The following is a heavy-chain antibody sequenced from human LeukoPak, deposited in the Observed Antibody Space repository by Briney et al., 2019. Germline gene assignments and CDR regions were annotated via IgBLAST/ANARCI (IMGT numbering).Heavy chain of an antibody. Sequence: PSETLSLTCTVYGGSMSSYYWSFIRQPAGKGLEWIGRIHTSWTTYYNPSLKSRVTMSVDTSRNQFSLRLTSVTAADTAVYYCARGDYYDGGGRNWFDPWGQGTLVTVSS. CDR1: GGSMSSYY. CDR2: IHTSWTT. D-gene: IGHD3-16*01. CDR3: ARGDYYDGGGRNWFDP. V-gene: IGHV4-4*07. J-gene: IGHJ5*02.